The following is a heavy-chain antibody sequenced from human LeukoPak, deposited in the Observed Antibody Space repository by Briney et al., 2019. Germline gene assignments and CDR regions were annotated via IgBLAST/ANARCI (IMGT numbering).Heavy chain of an antibody. CDR2: ISAYNGNT. V-gene: IGHV1-18*01. CDR3: AREYYYDSSGYFDY. Sequence: GASVKVSCRASGYTFTSYGISWVRQAPGQGLEWMGWISAYNGNTNYAQKFQGRVTITADESTSTAYMELSSLRSEDTAVYYCAREYYYDSSGYFDYWGQGTLVTVSS. D-gene: IGHD3-22*01. CDR1: GYTFTSYG. J-gene: IGHJ4*02.